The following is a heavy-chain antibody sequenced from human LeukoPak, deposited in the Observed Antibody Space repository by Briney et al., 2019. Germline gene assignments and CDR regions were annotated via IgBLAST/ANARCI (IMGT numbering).Heavy chain of an antibody. D-gene: IGHD6-19*01. Sequence: SQTLSLTCTISGGSTNSDLYYWAWIRQPAGKRLEWIGRIYTNGWTDYNPSLKSRVTISVDTSKNQFSLKLSFVTAADTAFYYCARGSGWNSFDPWGQGTLVTVSS. V-gene: IGHV4-61*02. J-gene: IGHJ5*02. CDR1: GGSTNSDLYY. CDR2: IYTNGWT. CDR3: ARGSGWNSFDP.